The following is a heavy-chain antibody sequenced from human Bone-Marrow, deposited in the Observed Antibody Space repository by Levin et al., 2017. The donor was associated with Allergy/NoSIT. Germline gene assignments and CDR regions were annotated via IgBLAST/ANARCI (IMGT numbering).Heavy chain of an antibody. J-gene: IGHJ4*02. CDR2: LSYDGTTE. V-gene: IGHV3-30*03. D-gene: IGHD1-1*01. CDR3: ARTGGNQHHHFDS. Sequence: PAGGSLRLSCVGSGFTFENHGIHWVRQAPGKGLEWVSVLSYDGTTEYYADSVKGRLTMSRDNSKNTVYLQIQSLRADDTAVYYCARTGGNQHHHFDSWGQGILVTVSA. CDR1: GFTFENHG.